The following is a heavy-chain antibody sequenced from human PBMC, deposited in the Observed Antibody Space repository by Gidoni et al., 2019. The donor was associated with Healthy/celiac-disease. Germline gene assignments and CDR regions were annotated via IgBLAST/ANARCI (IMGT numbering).Heavy chain of an antibody. Sequence: QVQLQESGPGLVKPSATLSLTCTVSGGSISSYYWSWIRPPPGKGLEWIGYIYYSGSTNYNPSLKSRVTISVDTSKNQFSLKLSSVTAADTAVYYCARHATAGWFDPWGQGTLVTVSS. V-gene: IGHV4-59*08. J-gene: IGHJ5*02. CDR1: GGSISSYY. CDR2: IYYSGST. CDR3: ARHATAGWFDP. D-gene: IGHD3-10*01.